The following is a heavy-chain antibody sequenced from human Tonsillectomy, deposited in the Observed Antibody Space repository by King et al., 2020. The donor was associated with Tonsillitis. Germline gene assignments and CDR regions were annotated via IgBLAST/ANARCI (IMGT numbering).Heavy chain of an antibody. J-gene: IGHJ4*02. CDR3: ARGYYYGSDDYFDY. CDR2: FNWNGGST. CDR1: GFTFGDYG. V-gene: IGHV3-20*04. Sequence: VQLVESGGGVVRPGGSLRLSCAASGFTFGDYGMSWVRQAPGKGLEWVSGFNWNGGSTGYADSVKGRFTISRDNAKNSLYLQMNSLRAEDTALYYCARGYYYGSDDYFDYWGQGTLVTVSS. D-gene: IGHD3-10*01.